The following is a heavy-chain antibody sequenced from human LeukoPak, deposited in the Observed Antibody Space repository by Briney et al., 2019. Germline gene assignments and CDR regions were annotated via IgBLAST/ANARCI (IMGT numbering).Heavy chain of an antibody. CDR2: IYHVGST. D-gene: IGHD2-21*02. CDR3: ARGGIVVVTWLRWFDP. Sequence: SETLSLTCAVSGGSISSGGYSWSWIRQPPGKGLEWIGYIYHVGSTYYNPSLKSRVTISVDTSKSQFSLKLSSVTAADTAVYYCARGGIVVVTWLRWFDPWGQGTLVTVSS. J-gene: IGHJ5*02. V-gene: IGHV4-30-2*01. CDR1: GGSISSGGYS.